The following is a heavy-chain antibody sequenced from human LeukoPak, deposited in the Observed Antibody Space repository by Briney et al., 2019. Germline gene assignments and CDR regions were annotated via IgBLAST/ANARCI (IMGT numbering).Heavy chain of an antibody. CDR2: IIPILGIA. V-gene: IGHV1-69*04. CDR3: ARSPIPKGFYDY. J-gene: IGHJ4*02. Sequence: SVNVSCKASGGTFSSYAISWVRQAPGQGLEWMGRIIPILGIANYAQKFQGRVTITADKSTSTAYMELSSLRSEDTAVYYCARSPIPKGFYDYWGQGTLVTVSS. D-gene: IGHD2-21*01. CDR1: GGTFSSYA.